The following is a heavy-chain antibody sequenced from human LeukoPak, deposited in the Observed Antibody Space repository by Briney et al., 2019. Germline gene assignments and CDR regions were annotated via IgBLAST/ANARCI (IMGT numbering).Heavy chain of an antibody. V-gene: IGHV1-46*01. CDR1: GYTFTSYY. CDR2: INPSGGST. Sequence: ASVKVSCKASGYTFTSYYMHWVRQAPGQGLEWMGIINPSGGSTSYAQKFQGRVTITADESTNTAYMELSSLRSEDTAVYYCARGGTWTLTDYGMDVWGQGTTVTVSS. CDR3: ARGGTWTLTDYGMDV. D-gene: IGHD1-26*01. J-gene: IGHJ6*02.